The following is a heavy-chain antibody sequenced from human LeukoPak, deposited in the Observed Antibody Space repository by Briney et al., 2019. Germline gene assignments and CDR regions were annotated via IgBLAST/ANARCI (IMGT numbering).Heavy chain of an antibody. V-gene: IGHV4-34*01. CDR2: INHSGST. CDR1: GGSFSGYY. Sequence: SETLSLTCAVYGGSFSGYYWSWIRQPPGKGLEWIGEINHSGSTNYNPSLKSRVTISVDTSKNQFSLKLSSVTAADTAVYYCAGARNYYDSSVDYWGQGTLVTVSS. J-gene: IGHJ4*02. D-gene: IGHD3-22*01. CDR3: AGARNYYDSSVDY.